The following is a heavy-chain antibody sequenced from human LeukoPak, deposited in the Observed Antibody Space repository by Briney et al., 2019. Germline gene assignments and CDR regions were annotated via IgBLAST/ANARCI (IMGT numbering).Heavy chain of an antibody. CDR1: GGTFSSYA. J-gene: IGHJ3*02. V-gene: IGHV1-69*04. CDR3: ARGAGDYVDAFDI. D-gene: IGHD4-17*01. CDR2: IIPILGIA. Sequence: GSSVKVSCKASGGTFSSYAISWVRQAPGQGLEWMGRIIPILGIANYAQKFQGRVTITADKSTSTAYMELSSLRSEDTAVYYCARGAGDYVDAFDIWGQGTMVTVSS.